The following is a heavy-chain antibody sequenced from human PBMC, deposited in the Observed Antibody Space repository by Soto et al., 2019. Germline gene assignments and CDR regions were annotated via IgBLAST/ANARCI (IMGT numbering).Heavy chain of an antibody. J-gene: IGHJ4*02. CDR3: ARADY. CDR1: GYTFTSYT. V-gene: IGHV1-3*01. Sequence: PSVKVSCKASGYTFTSYTMHWVRQAPGQRLEWMGCINSGNGNTEYSQKFQGRVTITRDTSASTAYMELSSLRYEDTAVYYCARADYWGQGTLVTVSS. CDR2: INSGNGNT.